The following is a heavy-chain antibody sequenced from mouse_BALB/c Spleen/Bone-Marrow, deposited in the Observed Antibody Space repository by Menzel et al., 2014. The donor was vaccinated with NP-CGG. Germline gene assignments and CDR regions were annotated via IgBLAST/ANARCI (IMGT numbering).Heavy chain of an antibody. J-gene: IGHJ3*01. CDR2: INPYNDYT. V-gene: IGHV1S45*01. D-gene: IGHD1-2*01. CDR3: AREDYGAWFPY. Sequence: DVQLQESGAELVRPGASVKISCKAFGYTFTNHHINWVKQRPGQGLDWIGYINPYNDYTCYNQKFKGKATLTVDKSSSTAYMELSSLTSEDSAVYFCAREDYGAWFPYWGQGTLVTVSA. CDR1: GYTFTNHH.